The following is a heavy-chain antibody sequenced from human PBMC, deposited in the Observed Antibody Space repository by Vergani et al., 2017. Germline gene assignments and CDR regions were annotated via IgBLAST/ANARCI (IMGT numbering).Heavy chain of an antibody. V-gene: IGHV3-13*01. J-gene: IGHJ4*02. D-gene: IGHD4-23*01. Sequence: EVQLVESGGGLVQPGGSLRLSCAASGFTFSSYDMHWVRQATGKGLEWVSAIGTAGDTYYPGSVKGRFTISRENAKNSLYLQMNSLRAEDTALYYCAKDSTVGYFDYWGQGTLVTVSS. CDR1: GFTFSSYD. CDR3: AKDSTVGYFDY. CDR2: IGTAGDT.